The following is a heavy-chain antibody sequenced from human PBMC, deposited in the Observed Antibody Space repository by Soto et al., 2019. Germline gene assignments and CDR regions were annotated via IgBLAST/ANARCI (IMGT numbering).Heavy chain of an antibody. Sequence: QVQLVQSGAEVKKPGASVKVSCKASGYPFSSYDINWVRQATGQGLEWMGWMNPKSGNTGYAQKFQGRVTMTRTTSINTAYLELTSLRSEDTAVYYCARDIGDGYWSGCSCYEGFDIWGQGTMVTVSS. CDR2: MNPKSGNT. V-gene: IGHV1-8*01. CDR1: GYPFSSYD. CDR3: ARDIGDGYWSGCSCYEGFDI. D-gene: IGHD2-15*01. J-gene: IGHJ3*02.